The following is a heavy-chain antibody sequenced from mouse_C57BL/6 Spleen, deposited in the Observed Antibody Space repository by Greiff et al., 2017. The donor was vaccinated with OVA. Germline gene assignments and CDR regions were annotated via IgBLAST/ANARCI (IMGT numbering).Heavy chain of an antibody. CDR3: ARDGNYDYVDY. J-gene: IGHJ2*01. CDR1: GYTFTDYY. D-gene: IGHD2-1*01. Sequence: VQLQQSGAELVRPGASVKLSCKASGYTFTDYYINWVKQRPGQGLEWIARIYPGSGNTYYNEKFKGKATLTAEKSSSTAYMQLSSLTSEDSAVYFCARDGNYDYVDYWGQGTTLTVSS. CDR2: IYPGSGNT. V-gene: IGHV1-76*01.